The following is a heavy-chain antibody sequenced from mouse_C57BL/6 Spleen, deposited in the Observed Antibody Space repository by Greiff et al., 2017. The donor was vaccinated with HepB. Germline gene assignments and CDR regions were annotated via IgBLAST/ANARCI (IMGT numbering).Heavy chain of an antibody. CDR2: IRSKSNNYAK. CDR1: GFSFNTYA. J-gene: IGHJ4*01. CDR3: VRNTNGDHYYAMDY. Sequence: EVQRVESGGGLVQPKGSLKLSCAASGFSFNTYAMNWVRQAPGKGLEWVARIRSKSNNYAKYYADSVKDRFTISRDDSESMLYLQMNNLKTEDTAMYCCVRNTNGDHYYAMDYWGQGTPVTVSS. V-gene: IGHV10-1*01. D-gene: IGHD4-1*01.